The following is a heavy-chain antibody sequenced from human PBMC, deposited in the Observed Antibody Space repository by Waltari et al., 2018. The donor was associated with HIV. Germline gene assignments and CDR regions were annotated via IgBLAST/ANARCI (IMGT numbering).Heavy chain of an antibody. J-gene: IGHJ4*02. Sequence: EVQLVESGGGLVQPGGSLRLSCAASGFTFSSYSMNGVRQAPGKGLEWVSYISSSSSTIYYADSVKGRFTISRDNAKNSLYLQMNSLRAEDTAVYYCAREGMIPGFDYWGQGTLVTVSS. CDR3: AREGMIPGFDY. V-gene: IGHV3-48*01. D-gene: IGHD3-22*01. CDR2: ISSSSSTI. CDR1: GFTFSSYS.